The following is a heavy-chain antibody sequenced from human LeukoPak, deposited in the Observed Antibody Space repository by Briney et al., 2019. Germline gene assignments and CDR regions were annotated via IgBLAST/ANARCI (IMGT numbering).Heavy chain of an antibody. Sequence: GGSLRLSCAASGFIFDDYAMHWVRQAPGKGLEWVSGISWNSGSIGYADSVKGRFTISRDNAKNSLYLQMNSLRAEDTALYYCAKDSARAVFDYWGQGTLVTVSS. V-gene: IGHV3-9*01. CDR1: GFIFDDYA. CDR2: ISWNSGSI. CDR3: AKDSARAVFDY. D-gene: IGHD6-19*01. J-gene: IGHJ4*02.